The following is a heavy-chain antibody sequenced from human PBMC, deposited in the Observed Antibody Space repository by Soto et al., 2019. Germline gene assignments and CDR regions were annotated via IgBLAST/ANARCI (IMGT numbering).Heavy chain of an antibody. CDR1: GFTVSSYY. CDR3: ARDGMGFGY. J-gene: IGHJ4*02. D-gene: IGHD1-20*01. Sequence: PGGSLRLSCAASGFTVSSYYMSWVRQAPGKGLEWVSVVYSTGSTYYADSVKGRFTISRDISKNMIYLQMDSLRAEDTAVYYCARDGMGFGYWGQGTLVTVSS. CDR2: VYSTGST. V-gene: IGHV3-53*01.